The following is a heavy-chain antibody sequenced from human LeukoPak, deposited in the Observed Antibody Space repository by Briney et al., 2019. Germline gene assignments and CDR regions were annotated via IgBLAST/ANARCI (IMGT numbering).Heavy chain of an antibody. CDR3: ARDGESSGSDDFDY. CDR2: INPKSGDT. Sequence: ASVTVSYKASVYTFTHYYLHWVRQAPGQGPEWMGWINPKSGDTKYAQMLQGRVTMTRDSSISTAYMEVSKLRSDDTAVYYCARDGESSGSDDFDYWGQGTLVTVSS. V-gene: IGHV1-2*02. J-gene: IGHJ4*02. D-gene: IGHD1-26*01. CDR1: VYTFTHYY.